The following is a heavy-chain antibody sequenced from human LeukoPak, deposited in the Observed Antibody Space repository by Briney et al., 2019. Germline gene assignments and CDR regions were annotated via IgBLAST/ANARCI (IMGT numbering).Heavy chain of an antibody. CDR3: ARAPYYYDSSGYYLDY. CDR1: GGSISSYY. D-gene: IGHD3-22*01. Sequence: ASETLSLTCTVSGGSISSYYWSWIRQPPGKGLEWIGYIYYSGSTNYNPSLKCRVTISVDTSKNQFSLKLSSVTAADTAVYYCARAPYYYDSSGYYLDYWGQGTLVTVSS. CDR2: IYYSGST. V-gene: IGHV4-59*01. J-gene: IGHJ4*02.